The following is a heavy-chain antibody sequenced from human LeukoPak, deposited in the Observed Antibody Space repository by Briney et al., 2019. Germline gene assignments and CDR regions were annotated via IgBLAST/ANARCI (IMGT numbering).Heavy chain of an antibody. CDR3: AGGVCSSTSCRPDYFDY. CDR1: GFTFSSYG. CDR2: IRYDGSNK. Sequence: GGSLRLSCAASGFTFSSYGMHWVRQAPGKGLELVAFIRYDGSNKYYADSVKGRFTISRDNSKNTLYLQMNSLRAEDTAVYYCAGGVCSSTSCRPDYFDYWGQGTLVTVSS. J-gene: IGHJ4*02. V-gene: IGHV3-30*02. D-gene: IGHD2-2*01.